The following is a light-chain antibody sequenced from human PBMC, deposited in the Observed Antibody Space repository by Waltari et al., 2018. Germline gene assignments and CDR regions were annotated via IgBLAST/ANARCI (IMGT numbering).Light chain of an antibody. CDR1: SSDIGSYNL. CDR3: CSFAGYTNFVA. V-gene: IGLV2-23*03. CDR2: EGN. Sequence: QSALTQPASVSGSPGQSITISCTGTSSDIGSYNLVSWYQQHPGKAPRLIIYEGNKRPSGVSTRFSGSKSGNTASLTISGLQADDEANYHCCSFAGYTNFVAFGGGTKVTVL. J-gene: IGLJ3*02.